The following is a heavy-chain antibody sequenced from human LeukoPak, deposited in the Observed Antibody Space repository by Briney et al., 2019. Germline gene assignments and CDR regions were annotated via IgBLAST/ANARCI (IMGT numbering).Heavy chain of an antibody. J-gene: IGHJ6*02. CDR1: GYTFTSYG. CDR2: IGAYNGNT. CDR3: ARVVSTVSRDYYGMDV. V-gene: IGHV1-18*01. Sequence: ASVKVSCKASGYTFTSYGISWVRQAPGQGPEWMGWIGAYNGNTNYAQKFQGRVTMTTDTSTSTAYMELRSLRSDDTAVYYCARVVSTVSRDYYGMDVWGQGTTVTVSS. D-gene: IGHD4-11*01.